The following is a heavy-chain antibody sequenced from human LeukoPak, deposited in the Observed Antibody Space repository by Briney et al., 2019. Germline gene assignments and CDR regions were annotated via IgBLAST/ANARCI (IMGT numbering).Heavy chain of an antibody. J-gene: IGHJ4*02. CDR3: ARGGTYALV. CDR1: GGSIRTCF. CDR2: ISYSGGT. V-gene: IGHV4-59*13. Sequence: SQTLSLTCTVAGGSIRTCFWWWLRQPPGGGLEWVGYISYSGGTNYNPSLKSRVTISVDTSKNQSSLKLNSLTAADTAVYYCARGGTYALVWGQGTLVTVSS. D-gene: IGHD3-16*01.